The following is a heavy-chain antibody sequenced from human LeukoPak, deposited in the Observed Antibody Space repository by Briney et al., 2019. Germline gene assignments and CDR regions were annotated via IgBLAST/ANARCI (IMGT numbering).Heavy chain of an antibody. CDR1: GFTFSTYF. CDR2: ITGSGGST. CDR3: VRDQRGGSSGYYDS. J-gene: IGHJ4*02. V-gene: IGHV3-64D*06. Sequence: GGSLRLSCSASGFTFSTYFMHWVRQAPGKGLGCVSAITGSGGSTYYADSVKGRFTISRDNSKNTLYLQMSSLRDEDTAVYYCVRDQRGGSSGYYDSWGQGTLVTVSS. D-gene: IGHD3-22*01.